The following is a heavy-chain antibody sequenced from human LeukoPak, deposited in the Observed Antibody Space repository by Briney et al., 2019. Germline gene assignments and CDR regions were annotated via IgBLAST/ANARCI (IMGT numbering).Heavy chain of an antibody. J-gene: IGHJ6*02. Sequence: ASVKVSCKASGYTFTSYGISWVRQAPGQGLEWMGWISAYNGNTNYAQKLQGRVTMTTDTSTSTAHMELRSLRSDDTAVYYCARDTQYYDSSGYYGYYYYYGMDVWGQGTTVTVSS. V-gene: IGHV1-18*01. CDR1: GYTFTSYG. CDR2: ISAYNGNT. D-gene: IGHD3-22*01. CDR3: ARDTQYYDSSGYYGYYYYYGMDV.